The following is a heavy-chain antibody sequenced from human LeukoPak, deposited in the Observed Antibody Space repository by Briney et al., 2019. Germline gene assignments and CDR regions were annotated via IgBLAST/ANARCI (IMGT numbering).Heavy chain of an antibody. D-gene: IGHD4-23*01. CDR2: FDPEDGET. CDR1: GYTLTELS. V-gene: IGHV1-24*01. CDR3: ATRPDSYTVVTPFDY. Sequence: ATVKVSCKVSGYTLTELSMHWVRQAPGKGLEWMGGFDPEDGETIYAQKFQGRVTTTEDTSTDTAYMELSGLRSEDTAVYYCATRPDSYTVVTPFDYWGQGTLVTVSS. J-gene: IGHJ4*02.